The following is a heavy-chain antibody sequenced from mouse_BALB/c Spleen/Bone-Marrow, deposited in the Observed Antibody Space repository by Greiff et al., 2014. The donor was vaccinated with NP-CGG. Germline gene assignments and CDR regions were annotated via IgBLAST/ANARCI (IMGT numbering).Heavy chain of an antibody. V-gene: IGHV5-12-1*01. CDR1: GFAFSSYD. CDR3: ARHMIRGFAY. CDR2: ISSGGGST. J-gene: IGHJ3*01. Sequence: EVMLVESGGGLVKPGGSLKLSCAASGFAFSSYDMSWVRQTPEKRLEWVAYISSGGGSTYYSDTVKGRFTISRDNAKNTLYLEMSSLKSEDTAMVYFARHMIRGFAYWGQGTLVTVSA. D-gene: IGHD2-4*01.